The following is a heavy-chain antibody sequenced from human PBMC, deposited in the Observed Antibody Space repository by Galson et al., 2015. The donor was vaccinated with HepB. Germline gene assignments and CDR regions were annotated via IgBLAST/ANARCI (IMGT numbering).Heavy chain of an antibody. CDR1: GYSFTSYW. D-gene: IGHD2-15*01. Sequence: QSGAEVKKPGESLRISCKGSGYSFTSYWISWVRQMPGKGLEWMGRIDPSDSYTNYSPSFQGHVTISADKSISTAYLQWSSLKASDTAMYYCARRVAAGSSYDYGMDVWGQGTTVTVSS. CDR3: ARRVAAGSSYDYGMDV. V-gene: IGHV5-10-1*01. J-gene: IGHJ6*02. CDR2: IDPSDSYT.